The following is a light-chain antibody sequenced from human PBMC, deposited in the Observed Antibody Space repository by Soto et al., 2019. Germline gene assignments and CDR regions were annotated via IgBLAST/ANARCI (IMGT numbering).Light chain of an antibody. CDR3: QHYNSYPWT. CDR2: KAS. V-gene: IGKV1-5*03. J-gene: IGKJ1*01. CDR1: QSISDW. Sequence: DIQMTQSPSTLSASVGDRVTITCRASQSISDWLAWYQQKPGKAPNLLIYKASSLETAVPSRFSGSGSGTEFTLTISSLQPDDFATYYCQHYNSYPWTFGQGTKVDIK.